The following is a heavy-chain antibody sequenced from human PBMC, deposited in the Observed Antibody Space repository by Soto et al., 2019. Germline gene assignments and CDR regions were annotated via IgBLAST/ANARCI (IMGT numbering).Heavy chain of an antibody. D-gene: IGHD2-8*01. V-gene: IGHV1-69*13. CDR3: ARAGLYCTNDICAIDY. Sequence: ASVKVSCKASAGTFRSYAISWVRQAPGQGLEWMGEIIPIFGTAKYAQKFQGRVTITADESTSTAYMELSSLRSEDTAVYYCARAGLYCTNDICAIDYWGQGTLVTVSS. CDR2: IIPIFGTA. J-gene: IGHJ4*02. CDR1: AGTFRSYA.